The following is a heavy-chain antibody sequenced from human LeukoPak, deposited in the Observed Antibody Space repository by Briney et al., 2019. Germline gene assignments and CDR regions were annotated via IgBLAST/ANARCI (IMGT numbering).Heavy chain of an antibody. CDR2: ISAGNGNT. J-gene: IGHJ4*02. CDR1: GYTFTSYA. D-gene: IGHD4-17*01. CDR3: ARFLKDYGDYESDY. Sequence: ASVKVSCKASGYTFTSYAIHWVRQAPGQRLEWMGWISAGNGNTKYSQNFQGRVTFISNTSATTAFMELSSLRSEDTAVYYCARFLKDYGDYESDYWGQGTLVTVSS. V-gene: IGHV1-3*01.